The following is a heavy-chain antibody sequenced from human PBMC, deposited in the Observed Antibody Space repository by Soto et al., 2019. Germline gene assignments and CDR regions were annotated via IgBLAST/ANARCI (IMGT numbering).Heavy chain of an antibody. Sequence: SVKVSCKASGGTFSSYAISWVRQAPGQGLEWMGGIIPIFGTANYAQKFQGRVTITADESTSTAYMELSSLRSEDTAVYYCARAYYDDSRGTDAFDIWGQGTMVTVSS. V-gene: IGHV1-69*13. CDR1: GGTFSSYA. CDR3: ARAYYDDSRGTDAFDI. CDR2: IIPIFGTA. J-gene: IGHJ3*02. D-gene: IGHD3-22*01.